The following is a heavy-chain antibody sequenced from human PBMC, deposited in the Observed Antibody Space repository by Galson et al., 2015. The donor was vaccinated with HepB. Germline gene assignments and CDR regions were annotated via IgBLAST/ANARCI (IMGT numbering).Heavy chain of an antibody. V-gene: IGHV3-23*01. D-gene: IGHD6-13*01. CDR1: GFTFSNYA. CDR2: VSGGGTYT. Sequence: SLRLSCAASGFTFSNYAMSWVRQAPGKGLEWVSAVSGGGTYTDYADSVKGRFTISRDNSKNTLYMQMNSLRAEDTAVYYCAKEGLEGYSSSYLRWGQGTLVTVSS. CDR3: AKEGLEGYSSSYLR. J-gene: IGHJ1*01.